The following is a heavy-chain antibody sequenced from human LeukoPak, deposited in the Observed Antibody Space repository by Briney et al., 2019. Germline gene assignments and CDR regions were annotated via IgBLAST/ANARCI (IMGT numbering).Heavy chain of an antibody. Sequence: SETLSLTCAVYGGSFSGYYWSWIRQPPGKGLEWIGEINHSGSTNYNPSLKSRVTISVDTSKNQFSLKLSSVTAADTAVYYCARAPDNYGDYFLAFDIWGQGTMVTVSS. CDR3: ARAPDNYGDYFLAFDI. J-gene: IGHJ3*02. CDR1: GGSFSGYY. CDR2: INHSGST. D-gene: IGHD4-17*01. V-gene: IGHV4-34*01.